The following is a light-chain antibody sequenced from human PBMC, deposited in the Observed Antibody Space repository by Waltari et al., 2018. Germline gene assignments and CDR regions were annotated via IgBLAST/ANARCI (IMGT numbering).Light chain of an antibody. CDR2: TDN. J-gene: IGLJ3*02. Sequence: QSVLTQPPSASGTPGQRVTISCSGSSSNIGSDTVNWFQHLPGTAPKLLIYTDNQRPSGVPDRFSGSKSCTSASLAISGLQSEEEADYYCATWDDTLHGCWVFGGGTKLTVL. CDR3: ATWDDTLHGCWV. V-gene: IGLV1-44*01. CDR1: SSNIGSDT.